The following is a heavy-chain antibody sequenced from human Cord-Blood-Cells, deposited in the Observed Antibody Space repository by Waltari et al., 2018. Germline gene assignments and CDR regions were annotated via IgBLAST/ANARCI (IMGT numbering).Heavy chain of an antibody. Sequence: QLQLQESGPGLVKPSETLSLTCTVSGGSISSSSYYWGWIRQPPGKGLEWIGSIYYSVSTYYNPSLKSRVTISVDTSKNQFSLKLSSVTAADTAVYYCARQYSSSSRYFDYWGQGTLVTVSS. D-gene: IGHD6-6*01. J-gene: IGHJ4*02. V-gene: IGHV4-39*01. CDR3: ARQYSSSSRYFDY. CDR2: IYYSVST. CDR1: GGSISSSSYY.